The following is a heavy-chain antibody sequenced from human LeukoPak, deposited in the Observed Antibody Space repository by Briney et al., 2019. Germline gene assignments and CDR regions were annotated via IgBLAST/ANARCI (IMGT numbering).Heavy chain of an antibody. D-gene: IGHD6-19*01. CDR1: GYSFTNYW. CDR3: ARHVVNLAVPGAPSWIDP. CDR2: IYPGGSDL. J-gene: IGHJ5*02. Sequence: GESLKISCKASGYSFTNYWIVWVRQRPGKGLEYMGFIYPGGSDLRYSPSFQGQVTISVDKSITTAYLQWSSLKASDTAMYYCARHVVNLAVPGAPSWIDPWGQGTRVTVSS. V-gene: IGHV5-51*01.